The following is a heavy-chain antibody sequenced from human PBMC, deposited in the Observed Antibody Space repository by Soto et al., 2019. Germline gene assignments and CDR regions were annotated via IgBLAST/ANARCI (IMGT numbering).Heavy chain of an antibody. J-gene: IGHJ3*02. Sequence: ASVKVSCKASGYTFTSYCISWVRQAPGQGLEWMGWISAYNGNTNYAQKLQGRVTMTTDTSTSTAYMELRSLRSDDTAVYYCASSSSGLYAFDIWGQGTMVTVSS. CDR1: GYTFTSYC. D-gene: IGHD3-22*01. CDR3: ASSSSGLYAFDI. V-gene: IGHV1-18*01. CDR2: ISAYNGNT.